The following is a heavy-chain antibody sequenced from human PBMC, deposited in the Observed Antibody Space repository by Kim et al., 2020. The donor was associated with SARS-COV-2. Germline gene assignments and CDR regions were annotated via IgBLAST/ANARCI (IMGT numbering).Heavy chain of an antibody. CDR1: GGSFSGYY. Sequence: SETLSLTCAVYGGSFSGYYWSWIRQPPGKGLEWIGEINHSGSTNYNPSLKSRVTISVDTSKNQFSLKLSSVTAADTAVYYCATIAAAGTVLSYFDYWGQGTLVTVSS. J-gene: IGHJ4*02. CDR3: ATIAAAGTVLSYFDY. D-gene: IGHD6-13*01. V-gene: IGHV4-34*01. CDR2: INHSGST.